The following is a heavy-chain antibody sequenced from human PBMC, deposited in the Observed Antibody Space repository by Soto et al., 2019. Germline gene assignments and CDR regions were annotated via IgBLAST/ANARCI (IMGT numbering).Heavy chain of an antibody. CDR2: IYYSGST. Sequence: SETLSLTCTVSGGSISSGGYYWSWIRQHPGKGQEWIGYIYYSGSTYYNPSLKSRVTISVDTSKNQFSLKLSSVTAADTAVYYCARDSSSQSLPHWGQGTLVTVSS. V-gene: IGHV4-31*03. CDR1: GGSISSGGYY. D-gene: IGHD6-13*01. J-gene: IGHJ1*01. CDR3: ARDSSSQSLPH.